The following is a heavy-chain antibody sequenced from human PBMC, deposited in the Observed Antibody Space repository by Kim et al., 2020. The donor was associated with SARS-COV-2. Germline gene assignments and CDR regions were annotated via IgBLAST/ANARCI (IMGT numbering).Heavy chain of an antibody. CDR2: ISSSSSYI. J-gene: IGHJ6*02. D-gene: IGHD6-13*01. V-gene: IGHV3-21*01. CDR1: GFTFSSYS. Sequence: GGSLRLSCAASGFTFSSYSMNWVRQAPGKGLEWVSSISSSSSYIYYADSVKGRFTISRDNAKNSLYLQMNSLRAEDTAVYYCARDLWAAADTYYYYGMDVWGQGTTVTVSS. CDR3: ARDLWAAADTYYYYGMDV.